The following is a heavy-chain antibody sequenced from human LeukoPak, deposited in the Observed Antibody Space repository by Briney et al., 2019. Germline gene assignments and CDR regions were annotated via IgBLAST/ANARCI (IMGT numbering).Heavy chain of an antibody. V-gene: IGHV3-7*03. CDR3: ARNNGMDV. CDR1: GSTLSNHW. CDR2: VNRDGSET. Sequence: GGSLRLSCAASGSTLSNHWMTWVRQVPGRGPEWVANVNRDGSETYHLDSVKGRFTISKDNAKNSLYLQMNSLRAEDTALYHCARNNGMDVWGQGTTVIVSS. J-gene: IGHJ6*02.